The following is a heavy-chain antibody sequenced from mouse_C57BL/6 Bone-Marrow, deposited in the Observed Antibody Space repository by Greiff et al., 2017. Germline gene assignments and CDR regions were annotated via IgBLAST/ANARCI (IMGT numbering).Heavy chain of an antibody. D-gene: IGHD1-1*01. Sequence: EVKLVESGGGLVKPGGSLKLSCAASGFTFSSYTMSWVRQTPEKRLEWVATISGGGGNTYYPDSVKGRFTISRDNAKNTLYLQMSCLRSADTALYYCARHALYYYGSTYWYFDVWGTGTTVTVSS. CDR1: GFTFSSYT. CDR2: ISGGGGNT. J-gene: IGHJ1*03. V-gene: IGHV5-9*01. CDR3: ARHALYYYGSTYWYFDV.